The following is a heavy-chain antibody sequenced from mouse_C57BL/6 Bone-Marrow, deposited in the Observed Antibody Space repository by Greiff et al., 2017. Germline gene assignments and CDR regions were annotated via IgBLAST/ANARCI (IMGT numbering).Heavy chain of an antibody. CDR1: GYTFTDYY. Sequence: EVQLQQSGPELVKPGASVKISCKASGYTFTDYYMNWVKQSHGKSLEWIGDINPNNGGTSYNQKFKGKATLTVDKSSSTAYMELRSLTSEISAVYYCARSGYSNCYAMDYWGQGTSVTVSA. V-gene: IGHV1-26*01. J-gene: IGHJ4*01. CDR2: INPNNGGT. D-gene: IGHD2-5*01. CDR3: ARSGYSNCYAMDY.